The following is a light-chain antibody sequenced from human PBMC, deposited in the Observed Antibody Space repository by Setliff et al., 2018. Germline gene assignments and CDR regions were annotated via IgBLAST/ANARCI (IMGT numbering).Light chain of an antibody. CDR2: EVS. Sequence: QSVLTQPAAVSGSPGQSITISCTGTSSDVGGYDYVSWYQQHPGKAPKLMIYEVSKRPSGVSDRFSGSKSGNTASLTISGLQAEDEADYYCLSYTSKTTHALFGGGTKVTLL. CDR1: SSDVGGYDY. V-gene: IGLV2-14*03. J-gene: IGLJ2*01. CDR3: LSYTSKTTHAL.